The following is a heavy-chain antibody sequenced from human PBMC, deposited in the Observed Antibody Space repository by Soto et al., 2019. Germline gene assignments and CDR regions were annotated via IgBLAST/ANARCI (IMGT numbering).Heavy chain of an antibody. Sequence: SETLSLTCTVSGGSISSYYWSWIRQPPGKGLEWIGYIYYSGSTNYNPSLKSRVTISVDTSKNQFSLKLSSVTAADTAVYYCARQGDVGASVYFDYWGQGTLVTVSS. CDR1: GGSISSYY. J-gene: IGHJ4*02. CDR2: IYYSGST. CDR3: ARQGDVGASVYFDY. V-gene: IGHV4-59*01. D-gene: IGHD1-26*01.